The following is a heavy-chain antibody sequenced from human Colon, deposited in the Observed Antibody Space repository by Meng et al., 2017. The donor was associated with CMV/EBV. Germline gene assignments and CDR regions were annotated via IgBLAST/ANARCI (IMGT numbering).Heavy chain of an antibody. CDR2: ISTTGSST. D-gene: IGHD6-13*01. CDR1: GFTLSAYN. Sequence: GGSLRLSCVASGFTLSAYNMNWVRQAPGKGPEWVSSISTTGSSTFYADSVKGRFTISRANVKNSLNLQMAGLRVEDTAAYYCARGVTAALTHWGQGTLVTVSS. CDR3: ARGVTAALTH. J-gene: IGHJ4*02. V-gene: IGHV3-21*01.